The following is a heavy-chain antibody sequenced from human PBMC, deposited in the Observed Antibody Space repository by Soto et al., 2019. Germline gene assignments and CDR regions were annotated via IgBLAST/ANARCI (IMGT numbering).Heavy chain of an antibody. V-gene: IGHV3-48*02. CDR3: ARDRGYDCSGGSCYSAEYFQH. CDR2: ISSSSSTI. CDR1: GFTFSSYS. J-gene: IGHJ1*01. Sequence: GGSLRLSCAASGFTFSSYSMNWVRQAPGKGLEWVSYISSSSSTIYYADSVKGRFTISRDNAKNSLYLQMSSLRDEDTAVYYCARDRGYDCSGGSCYSAEYFQHWGQGTLVTVSS. D-gene: IGHD2-15*01.